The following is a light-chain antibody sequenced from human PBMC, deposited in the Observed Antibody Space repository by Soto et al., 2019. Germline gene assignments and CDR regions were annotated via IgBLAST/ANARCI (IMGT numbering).Light chain of an antibody. CDR3: QQYRGWPRT. V-gene: IGKV3-15*01. CDR1: QSVSNN. J-gene: IGKJ1*01. CDR2: GAS. Sequence: EIVLTQSPATLSVSPGERAALSCRASQSVSNNLAWYQQKPGQPPRLLIYGASTRATDMPGRFRGSGAGAEFTLTISSLQSEDSAVYYCQQYRGWPRTFGQGTKVEIK.